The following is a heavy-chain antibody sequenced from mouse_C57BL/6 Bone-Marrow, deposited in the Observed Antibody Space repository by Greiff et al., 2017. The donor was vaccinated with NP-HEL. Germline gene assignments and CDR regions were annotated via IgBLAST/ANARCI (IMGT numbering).Heavy chain of an antibody. Sequence: VQLVESGAELARPGASVKLSCKASGYTFTSYGISWVKQRTGQGLEWIGEIYPRSGNTYYNEKFKGKATLTADKSSSTAYMELRSLTSEDSAVYFCARRGYGRTPPYWGQGTTLTVSS. CDR3: ARRGYGRTPPY. CDR1: GYTFTSYG. J-gene: IGHJ2*01. CDR2: IYPRSGNT. D-gene: IGHD1-1*01. V-gene: IGHV1-81*01.